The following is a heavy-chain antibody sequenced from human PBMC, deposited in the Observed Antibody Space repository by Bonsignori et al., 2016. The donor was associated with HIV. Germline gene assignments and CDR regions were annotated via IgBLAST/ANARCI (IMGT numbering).Heavy chain of an antibody. CDR3: ARDYNNDYFDY. D-gene: IGHD4-11*01. CDR2: IKPDGSEM. Sequence: VRQAPGKGLEWVANIKPDGSEMYYMDSFKGRFTISRDNAENSLFLQMNSLRAEDTAVYYCARDYNNDYFDYWGQGTLVTVSS. J-gene: IGHJ4*02. V-gene: IGHV3-7*03.